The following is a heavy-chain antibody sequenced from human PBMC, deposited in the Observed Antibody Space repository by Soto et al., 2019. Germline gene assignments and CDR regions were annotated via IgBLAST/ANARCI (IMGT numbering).Heavy chain of an antibody. J-gene: IGHJ2*01. CDR1: GFTFSDYY. CDR3: ASPEVAGTLRDRYFDF. V-gene: IGHV3-11*03. CDR2: ISSSSSYT. D-gene: IGHD2-15*01. Sequence: GGSLRLSCAASGFTFSDYYMSWIRQAPGKGLEWVSYISSSSSYTNYADSVKGRFTISRDNAKNSLYLQMNSLKTEDTAVYYCASPEVAGTLRDRYFDFWGRGTLVTVSS.